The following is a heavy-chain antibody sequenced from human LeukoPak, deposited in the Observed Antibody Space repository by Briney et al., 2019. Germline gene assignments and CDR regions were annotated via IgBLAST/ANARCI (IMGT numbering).Heavy chain of an antibody. Sequence: GGPLRLSCAVSGITLSNYGMTTIRQAPGKRPEWVAGIRGSGGSTNYADSVKGRFTISRDNPKNTLYLQMNSLRAEDTAVYFCAKRGVVIRVILVGFHKEAYYFDSWGQGALVTVSS. CDR3: AKRGVVIRVILVGFHKEAYYFDS. D-gene: IGHD3-22*01. V-gene: IGHV3-23*01. CDR1: GITLSNYG. CDR2: IRGSGGST. J-gene: IGHJ4*02.